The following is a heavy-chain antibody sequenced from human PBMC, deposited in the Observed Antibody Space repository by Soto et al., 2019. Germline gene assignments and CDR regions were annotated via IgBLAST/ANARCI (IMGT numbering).Heavy chain of an antibody. V-gene: IGHV3-30*02. J-gene: IGHJ1*01. CDR2: ISYDGRYK. D-gene: IGHD1-20*01. Sequence: QLQLVESGGGVVQPGGSLRLSCAASGLNFNSFGLHWVRQAPGKGLEWAAFISYDGRYKYYADSVKGRFTISRDDSKNTLFLQMDSLRSEDTATYSCAITGPFPYFQDWGQGTLVSVSS. CDR3: AITGPFPYFQD. CDR1: GLNFNSFG.